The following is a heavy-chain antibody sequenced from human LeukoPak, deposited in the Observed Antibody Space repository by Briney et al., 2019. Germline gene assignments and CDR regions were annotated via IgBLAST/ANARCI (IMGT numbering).Heavy chain of an antibody. CDR2: IKQDGNET. V-gene: IGHV3-7*05. J-gene: IGHJ4*02. CDR1: GFTFSNYA. CDR3: TRVIVEVPGVSDYCDY. D-gene: IGHD2-2*01. Sequence: PGGSLRLSCAASGFTFSNYAMSWARQAPGKGLEWVANIKQDGNETFYVDSVKGRFTISRDNAKNSLYLQMNSLRAEDTAVYYCTRVIVEVPGVSDYCDYWGQGTLVTVSS.